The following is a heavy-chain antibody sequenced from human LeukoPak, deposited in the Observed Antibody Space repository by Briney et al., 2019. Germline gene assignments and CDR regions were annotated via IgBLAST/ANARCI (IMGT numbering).Heavy chain of an antibody. D-gene: IGHD6-19*01. V-gene: IGHV4-59*08. CDR3: ARWYSSGWAFDY. CDR2: IHYSGST. Sequence: SETLSLTCTVSGGAISSYYWNWIRQPPGKGLEWIGYIHYSGSTKYNPSLKSRVTISVDTSKNQFSLKLSSVTAADTAVYYCARWYSSGWAFDYWGQGTLVTVSS. CDR1: GGAISSYY. J-gene: IGHJ4*02.